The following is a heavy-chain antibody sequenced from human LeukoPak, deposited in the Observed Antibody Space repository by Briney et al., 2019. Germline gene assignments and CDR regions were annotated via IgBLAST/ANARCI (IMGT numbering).Heavy chain of an antibody. D-gene: IGHD3-22*01. V-gene: IGHV3-23*01. CDR2: ISGTGGST. J-gene: IGHJ4*02. CDR3: AKDSYDSSGSRYDY. Sequence: SGGFLRLSCAASGFTFSSYAMSWVRQAPGKGLEWVSAISGTGGSTWYADSVKGRVTISRDNSKNTLYLQMNSLRAEDTAVYYCAKDSYDSSGSRYDYWGQGTLVTVSS. CDR1: GFTFSSYA.